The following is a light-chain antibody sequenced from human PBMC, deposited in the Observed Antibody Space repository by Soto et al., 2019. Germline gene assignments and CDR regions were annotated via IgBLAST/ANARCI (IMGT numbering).Light chain of an antibody. CDR2: DAS. J-gene: IGKJ3*01. CDR1: QSISSW. Sequence: DIQMTQSPSTLSASVGDRVTITCRASQSISSWLAWYQQKPGKAPKLLIYDASSLESGVPSRFSGGGSGTEFTLTISSLQPDDFATYYCQQYNSYSLFTFGPGTKVDIK. CDR3: QQYNSYSLFT. V-gene: IGKV1-5*01.